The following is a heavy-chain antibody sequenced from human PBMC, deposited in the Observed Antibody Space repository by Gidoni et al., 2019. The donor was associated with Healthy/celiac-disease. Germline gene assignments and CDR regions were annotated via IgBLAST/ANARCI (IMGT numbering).Heavy chain of an antibody. V-gene: IGHV4-34*01. D-gene: IGHD6-6*01. CDR3: ARGQYSSSSGGVFFDY. Sequence: QVQLQQWGAGLLQPSETLSLTCAVYGGSFSGYYWSWIRQPPGKGLEWIGEINHSGSTNYNPSLKSRVTRSVDTSKNQFSLKLSSVTAADTAVYYCARGQYSSSSGGVFFDYWGQGTLVTVSS. CDR1: GGSFSGYY. CDR2: INHSGST. J-gene: IGHJ4*02.